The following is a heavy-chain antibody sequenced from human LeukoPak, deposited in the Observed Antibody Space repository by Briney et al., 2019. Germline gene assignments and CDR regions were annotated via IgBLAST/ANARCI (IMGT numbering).Heavy chain of an antibody. J-gene: IGHJ4*02. CDR2: ISAYNGNT. CDR1: GFTFTSYG. D-gene: IGHD6-6*01. Sequence: GASVKVSCKASGFTFTSYGISWVRQAPGQGLEWMGWISAYNGNTNYAQKLQGRVTMTTDTSTSTAYMELRSLRSDDTAVYYCARDWGYIAARPVDYWGQGTLVTVSS. CDR3: ARDWGYIAARPVDY. V-gene: IGHV1-18*01.